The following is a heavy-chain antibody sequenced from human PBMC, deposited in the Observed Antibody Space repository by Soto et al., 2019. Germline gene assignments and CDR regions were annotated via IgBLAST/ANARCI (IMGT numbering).Heavy chain of an antibody. V-gene: IGHV3-30-3*01. J-gene: IGHJ4*02. Sequence: QVQLVESGGGVVQPGRSLRLSCAASGFTFSSYAMHWVRQAPGKGLEWVAVISYDGSNKYYADSVKGRFTISRDNSKNTLYLQMNSLRAEDTAVYYCARADYGDYGGPDYWGQGTLVTVSS. CDR3: ARADYGDYGGPDY. D-gene: IGHD4-17*01. CDR2: ISYDGSNK. CDR1: GFTFSSYA.